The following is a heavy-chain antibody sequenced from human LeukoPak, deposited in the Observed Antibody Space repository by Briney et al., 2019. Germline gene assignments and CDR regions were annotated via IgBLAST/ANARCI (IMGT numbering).Heavy chain of an antibody. CDR2: IYYNGGT. Sequence: SETLSLTCTVSGDSVSNSLYYWSWIRQPPGKGLEWIGYIYYNGGTNYSPSLKSRVTISIDTSTNQFSLRLNSMTAADTAVYYCARVLRAASWRSYDYWGQGSLVAVSS. V-gene: IGHV4-61*01. CDR1: GDSVSNSLYY. J-gene: IGHJ4*02. D-gene: IGHD5-18*01. CDR3: ARVLRAASWRSYDY.